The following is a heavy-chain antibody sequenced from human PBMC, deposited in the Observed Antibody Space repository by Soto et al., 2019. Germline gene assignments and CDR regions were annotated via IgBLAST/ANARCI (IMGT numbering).Heavy chain of an antibody. D-gene: IGHD2-21*02. Sequence: ASVKVSCTASGYTFTSYGISWVRQAPGQGLERMGIINPSGGSTSYAQKFQGRVTMTRDTSTSTVYMELSSLRSEDTAVYYCARDHCGGDCPDPGDYYYYGMDVWGQGTTVTVSS. V-gene: IGHV1-46*01. CDR2: INPSGGST. CDR1: GYTFTSYG. J-gene: IGHJ6*02. CDR3: ARDHCGGDCPDPGDYYYYGMDV.